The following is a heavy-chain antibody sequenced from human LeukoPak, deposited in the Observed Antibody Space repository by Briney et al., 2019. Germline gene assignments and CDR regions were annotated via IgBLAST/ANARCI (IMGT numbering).Heavy chain of an antibody. J-gene: IGHJ4*02. Sequence: GGSLRLSCAASGFTFSDYYMSWIRQAPGKGLEWVSYISGSAGTIYYADSVKGRFTVSRDNAKNSLYLQMNSLRAEDTAVYYCARESSRKMTTVIDWGQGTLVTVSS. CDR3: ARESSRKMTTVID. CDR2: ISGSAGTI. D-gene: IGHD4-17*01. V-gene: IGHV3-11*01. CDR1: GFTFSDYY.